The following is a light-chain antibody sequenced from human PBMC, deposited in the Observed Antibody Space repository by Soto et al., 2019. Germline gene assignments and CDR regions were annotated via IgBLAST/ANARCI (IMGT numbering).Light chain of an antibody. Sequence: DIQMTQSPSTLSASVGDTVIITCRASQNITRWLAWYQQKPGKAPNFLIYKASTLQTGVPSRFSGSGSGTEFTLTIRSLQPDDFATYYCQQYDSDPFTFGPGTKVDI. J-gene: IGKJ3*01. CDR1: QNITRW. CDR3: QQYDSDPFT. CDR2: KAS. V-gene: IGKV1-5*03.